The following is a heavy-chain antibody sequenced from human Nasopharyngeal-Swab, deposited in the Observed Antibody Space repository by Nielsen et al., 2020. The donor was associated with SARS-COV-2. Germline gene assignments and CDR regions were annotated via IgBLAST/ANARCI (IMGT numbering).Heavy chain of an antibody. D-gene: IGHD3-3*01. CDR3: AREDFRRFDY. J-gene: IGHJ4*02. CDR2: TYYRSKWYK. V-gene: IGHV6-1*01. Sequence: WIRQYPSRSLEWLGRTYYRSKWYKDYALSVESRITINPDTSKNQFSLQVNSVTPEDTAVYFCAREDFRRFDYWGQGTLVTVSS.